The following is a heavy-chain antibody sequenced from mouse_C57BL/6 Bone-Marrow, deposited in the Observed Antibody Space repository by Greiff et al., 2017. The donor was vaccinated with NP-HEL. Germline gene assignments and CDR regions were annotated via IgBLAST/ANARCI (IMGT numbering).Heavy chain of an antibody. CDR1: GYTFTNYW. CDR3: ARWVYSNRYYVDD. J-gene: IGHJ2*01. CDR2: IYPGGGYT. V-gene: IGHV1-63*01. Sequence: QVQLTESGAELVRPGTSVKMSCKASGYTFTNYWLGWAKQRPGHGLAWIGDIYPGGGYTNYNEKFKGQATLTADKSSSTAYMQFSSLTSEDSAIYYCARWVYSNRYYVDDWGQGTTLTVSS. D-gene: IGHD2-5*01.